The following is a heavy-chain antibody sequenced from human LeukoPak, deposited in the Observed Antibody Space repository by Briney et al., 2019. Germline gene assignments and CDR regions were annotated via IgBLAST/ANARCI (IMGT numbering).Heavy chain of an antibody. CDR1: GYSISSGYY. CDR3: ARLGFGEYYFDY. V-gene: IGHV4-38-2*01. Sequence: SETLSLTCAVSGYSISSGYYWGWIRQPPGKGLEWIGSIYHSGSTYYNPSLKSRDTISVDTSKNQFSLKLSSVTAADTAVYYCARLGFGEYYFDYWGQGTLVTVSS. CDR2: IYHSGST. D-gene: IGHD3-10*01. J-gene: IGHJ4*02.